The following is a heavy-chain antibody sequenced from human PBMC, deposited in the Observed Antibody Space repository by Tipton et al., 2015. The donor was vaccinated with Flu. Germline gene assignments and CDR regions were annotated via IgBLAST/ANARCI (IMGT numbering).Heavy chain of an antibody. CDR2: ISTYDGYT. V-gene: IGHV1-18*04. J-gene: IGHJ5*02. CDR3: ARDRRYSNRGFHNWFDP. D-gene: IGHD6-13*01. Sequence: QSGAEVKKPGASVKVSCKASGYTFTSYGISWVRQAPGQGLEWMGWISTYDGYTNYAQKLQDRVTMTTDTSTSTAYMELRSLISDDTAVYYCARDRRYSNRGFHNWFDPWGQGTLVTVSS. CDR1: GYTFTSYG.